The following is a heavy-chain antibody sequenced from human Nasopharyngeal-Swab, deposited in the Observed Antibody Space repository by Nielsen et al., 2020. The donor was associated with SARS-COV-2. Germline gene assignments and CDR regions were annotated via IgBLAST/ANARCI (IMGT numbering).Heavy chain of an antibody. J-gene: IGHJ4*02. V-gene: IGHV1-24*01. CDR2: FDPEHNEK. CDR1: GYRFTEIS. CDR3: AGETGDFWSGYEY. Sequence: ASVKVSCKVSGYRFTEISMHWVRQAPGKGLEWVGGFDPEHNEKNYAQKFQGRVTMTEDTSTDTAYMELSSLTSEDTAVYYCAGETGDFWSGYEYWGQGTLVSVSS. D-gene: IGHD3-3*01.